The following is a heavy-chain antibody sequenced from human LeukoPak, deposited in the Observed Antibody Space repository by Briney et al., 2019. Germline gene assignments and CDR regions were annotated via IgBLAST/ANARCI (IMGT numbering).Heavy chain of an antibody. Sequence: ASVKVSCQASGYILTDYYMHWVRQAPGQGPEGMGVISPSGGSTTYAQKFQGRVTLTRDMSTSTDYLELSSLRSEDTAVYYCARDKSVRDEAWWFNPWGKGTLVTVS. V-gene: IGHV1-46*01. D-gene: IGHD5-24*01. CDR3: ARDKSVRDEAWWFNP. CDR2: ISPSGGST. J-gene: IGHJ5*02. CDR1: GYILTDYY.